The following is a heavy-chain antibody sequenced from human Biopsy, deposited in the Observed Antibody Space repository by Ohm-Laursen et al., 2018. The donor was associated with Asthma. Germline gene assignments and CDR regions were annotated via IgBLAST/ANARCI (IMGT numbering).Heavy chain of an antibody. CDR3: ASDFPKDYVRYNFQF. CDR2: HDHEEGGT. D-gene: IGHD4-17*01. V-gene: IGHV1-24*01. Sequence: ASVKVSCKISGYSLTDLSMHWVRQVPGQGLEWMGGHDHEEGGTVNARRFQGRVTMTEDTSTDTAYMELNSLSSDDTAVYYCASDFPKDYVRYNFQFWGQGTLVTVSS. CDR1: GYSLTDLS. J-gene: IGHJ4*02.